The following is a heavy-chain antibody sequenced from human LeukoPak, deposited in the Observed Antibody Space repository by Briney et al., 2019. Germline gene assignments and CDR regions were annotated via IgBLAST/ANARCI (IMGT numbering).Heavy chain of an antibody. D-gene: IGHD2-2*01. CDR1: GGSISSYY. CDR3: ARVVVVPAAMVAFDI. V-gene: IGHV4-59*01. J-gene: IGHJ3*02. CDR2: IYYSGST. Sequence: PSETLSLTCTVSGGSISSYYWSWIRQPPGKGLEWIGYIYYSGSTNYNPSLKSRVTISVDTSKSQFSLKLSSVTAADTAVYYCARVVVVPAAMVAFDIWGQGTMVTVSS.